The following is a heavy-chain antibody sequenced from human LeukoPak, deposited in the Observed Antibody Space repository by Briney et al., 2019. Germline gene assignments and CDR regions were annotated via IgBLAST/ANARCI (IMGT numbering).Heavy chain of an antibody. CDR3: ARGRGI. Sequence: SQTLSLTCTVSGGSISSGSYYWRWIRQPAGKGLEWIGRIYTSGSTNYNPSLKSRLTISVDTSKNQFSLKLTSVTAADTAVYYCARGRGIWGQGTLVTVSS. V-gene: IGHV4-61*02. CDR2: IYTSGST. CDR1: GGSISSGSYY. D-gene: IGHD3-10*01. J-gene: IGHJ4*02.